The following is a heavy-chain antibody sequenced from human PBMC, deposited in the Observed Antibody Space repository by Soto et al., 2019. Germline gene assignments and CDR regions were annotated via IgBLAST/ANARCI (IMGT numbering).Heavy chain of an antibody. Sequence: SETLSLTCTVSGGSISSSSYYWGWIRQPPGKGLEWIGSIYYSGSTYYNPSLKSRVTISVDTSKNQFSLKLSSVTAADTAVYYCARQVGDIVVVPAATYYYYYMDVWGKGTTVTVSS. CDR1: GGSISSSSYY. D-gene: IGHD2-2*01. CDR2: IYYSGST. V-gene: IGHV4-39*01. J-gene: IGHJ6*03. CDR3: ARQVGDIVVVPAATYYYYYMDV.